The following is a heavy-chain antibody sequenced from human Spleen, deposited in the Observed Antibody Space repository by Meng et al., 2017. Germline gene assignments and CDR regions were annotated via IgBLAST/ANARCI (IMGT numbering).Heavy chain of an antibody. J-gene: IGHJ1*01. CDR1: GFSVSHNY. CDR3: ARDGGGDWRHFHH. CDR2: IYSGGNT. Sequence: GESLKISCAASGFSVSHNYMSWVRQAPGKGLEWVSVIYSGGNTYYADSVKGRFTISRDNSKNTVFLHINSLRPEDTAVYYCARDGGGDWRHFHHWGQGTLVTVSS. V-gene: IGHV3-66*02. D-gene: IGHD2-21*02.